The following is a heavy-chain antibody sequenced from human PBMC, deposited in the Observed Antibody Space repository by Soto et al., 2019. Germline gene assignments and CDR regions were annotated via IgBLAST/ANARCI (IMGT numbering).Heavy chain of an antibody. CDR3: ATIHYGSGSYSPYYFDY. CDR1: GGSFSGYY. D-gene: IGHD3-10*01. V-gene: IGHV4-34*01. Sequence: QVQLQQWGAGLLKPSETLSLTCAVYGGSFSGYYWSWIRQPPGKGLEWIGEINHSGSTNYNPSLKSRVTISVDTSKNQFSLKLSSVTAADTAVYYCATIHYGSGSYSPYYFDYWGHGTLVTVSS. CDR2: INHSGST. J-gene: IGHJ4*01.